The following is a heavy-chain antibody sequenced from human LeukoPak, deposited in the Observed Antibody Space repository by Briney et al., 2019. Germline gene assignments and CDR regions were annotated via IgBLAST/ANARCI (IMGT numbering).Heavy chain of an antibody. Sequence: ASVKVSCKASGYTFTSYGISWVRQAPGQGLEWMGWISAYNGNTNYAQKLQGRVTMTTDTSTSTAYMELRSLRSDDTAVYYCVRDPVNGYSSGWYNFWGQGTLVTVSS. J-gene: IGHJ4*02. CDR2: ISAYNGNT. V-gene: IGHV1-18*01. CDR3: VRDPVNGYSSGWYNF. D-gene: IGHD6-19*01. CDR1: GYTFTSYG.